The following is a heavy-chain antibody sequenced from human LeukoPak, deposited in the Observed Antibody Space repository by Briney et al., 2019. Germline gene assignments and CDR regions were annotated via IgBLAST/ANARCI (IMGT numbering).Heavy chain of an antibody. V-gene: IGHV5-51*01. CDR1: GYRFTSYW. D-gene: IGHD1-26*01. CDR3: ARQASGGSYYGTEYYFDY. CDR2: IYPGDSDT. Sequence: GESLKISCKGSGYRFTSYWISWVRQMPGKGLEWMGIIYPGDSDTRYSPSFQGQVTISADKSISTAYLQWSSLKASDTAMYYCARQASGGSYYGTEYYFDYWGQGTLVTVSS. J-gene: IGHJ4*02.